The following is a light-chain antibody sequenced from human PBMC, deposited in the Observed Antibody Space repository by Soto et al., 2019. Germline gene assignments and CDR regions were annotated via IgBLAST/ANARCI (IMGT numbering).Light chain of an antibody. CDR2: EVS. CDR3: SSYSGSNILV. J-gene: IGLJ2*01. CDR1: SSDVGGYNY. V-gene: IGLV2-8*01. Sequence: QSALTQPPSASGSPGQSVTISCTGNSSDVGGYNYVSWYQQHPGKAPKLMIYEVSKRPSGVPDRFSGSKSGNTASLTVSGLQAEDEADYYCSSYSGSNILVFGGGTKLTVL.